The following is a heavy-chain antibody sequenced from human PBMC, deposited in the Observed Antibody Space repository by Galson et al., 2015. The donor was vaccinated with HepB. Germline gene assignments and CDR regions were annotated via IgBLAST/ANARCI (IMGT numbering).Heavy chain of an antibody. CDR3: TTDDGLRDIVVVPATDAFDI. Sequence: SLRLSCAASGFTFSNAWMNWVRQAPGKGLEWVGRIKSKTDGGTTDYAAPVKGRFTISRDDSKNTLYLQMNSLKTEDTAVYYCTTDDGLRDIVVVPATDAFDIWGQGTMVTVSS. D-gene: IGHD2-2*01. V-gene: IGHV3-15*07. CDR2: IKSKTDGGTT. J-gene: IGHJ3*02. CDR1: GFTFSNAW.